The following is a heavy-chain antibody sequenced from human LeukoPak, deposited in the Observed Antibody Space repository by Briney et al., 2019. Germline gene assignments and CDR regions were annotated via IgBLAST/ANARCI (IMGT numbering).Heavy chain of an antibody. CDR2: ISGSGGST. V-gene: IGHV3-23*01. CDR1: GFTFSSYG. Sequence: GGSLRLSCAASGFTFSSYGMNWVRQAPGKGLEWVSAISGSGGSTYYADSVKGRFTISRDNAKNSLYLQMNSLRAEDMALYYCVKDRGRYSTSSGVYYFDYWGQGTLVTVSS. D-gene: IGHD3-10*01. J-gene: IGHJ4*02. CDR3: VKDRGRYSTSSGVYYFDY.